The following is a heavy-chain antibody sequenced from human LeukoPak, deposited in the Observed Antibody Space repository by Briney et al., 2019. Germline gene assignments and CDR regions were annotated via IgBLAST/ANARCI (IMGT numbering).Heavy chain of an antibody. Sequence: GGSLRLSCAASGFTFDDYAMHWVRQAPGKGLEWVSGISWNSGSIGYADSVKGRFTISRDNAKNSLYLQMNSLRAEDTALYYCARAAYYYDSRGGDYWGQGTLVTVSS. CDR1: GFTFDDYA. CDR2: ISWNSGSI. J-gene: IGHJ4*02. CDR3: ARAAYYYDSRGGDY. V-gene: IGHV3-9*01. D-gene: IGHD3-22*01.